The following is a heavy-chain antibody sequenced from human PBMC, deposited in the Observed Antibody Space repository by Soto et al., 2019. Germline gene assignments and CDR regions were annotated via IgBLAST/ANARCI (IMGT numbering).Heavy chain of an antibody. CDR1: GFTFTSSA. J-gene: IGHJ4*02. CDR2: IVVGSGNT. CDR3: AAASRLDELWLVSDY. D-gene: IGHD5-18*01. V-gene: IGHV1-58*01. Sequence: SVKVSCKASGFTFTSSAVQGVRQARGQRLEWIGWIVVGSGNTNYAQKFQERVTITRDMSTSTAYMELSSLRSEDTAVYYCAAASRLDELWLVSDYWGRRTLVTFSS.